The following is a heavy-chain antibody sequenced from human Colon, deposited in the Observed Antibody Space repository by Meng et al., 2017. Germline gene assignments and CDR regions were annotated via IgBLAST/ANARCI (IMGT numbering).Heavy chain of an antibody. CDR1: GGSISTSGSY. CDR3: VRSSGWVKTGFDP. D-gene: IGHD6-19*01. Sequence: QPQLQESGPGLVKPSEALSLTCSVSGGSISTSGSYWGWIRQPPGKGLEWIGSIGHSGFTYYTPSLKSRVTVSIETSRNQFSLWLTSVTAADTAVYYCVRSSGWVKTGFDPWGQGTLVTVSS. CDR2: IGHSGFT. V-gene: IGHV4-39*01. J-gene: IGHJ5*02.